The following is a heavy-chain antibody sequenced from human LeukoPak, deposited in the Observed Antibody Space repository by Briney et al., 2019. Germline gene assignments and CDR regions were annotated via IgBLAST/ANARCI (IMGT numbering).Heavy chain of an antibody. Sequence: SETLSLTCTVSGGSISSYYWSWIRQPAGKGLEWIGYIYHSGSTFYNPSLKSRVTVSLDKSKDQFSLRLTSVTAADTAVYYCARCIAARPGFYFDYWGQGTLVTVSS. CDR3: ARCIAARPGFYFDY. V-gene: IGHV4-59*06. CDR2: IYHSGST. J-gene: IGHJ4*02. D-gene: IGHD6-6*01. CDR1: GGSISSYY.